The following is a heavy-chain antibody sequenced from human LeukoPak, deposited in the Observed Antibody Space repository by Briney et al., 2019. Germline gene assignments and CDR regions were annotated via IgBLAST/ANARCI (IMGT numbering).Heavy chain of an antibody. J-gene: IGHJ4*02. D-gene: IGHD2-21*02. CDR2: INAGNGNT. Sequence: ASVKVSCKASGYTFTSYAMHWVRQAPGQGLEWMGWINAGNGNTKYSQKFQGRVTITRDTSASTAYMELSSLRSEDTAVYYCARSGYRCGGDCYSRRFDYWGQGTLVTVSS. CDR3: ARSGYRCGGDCYSRRFDY. V-gene: IGHV1-3*01. CDR1: GYTFTSYA.